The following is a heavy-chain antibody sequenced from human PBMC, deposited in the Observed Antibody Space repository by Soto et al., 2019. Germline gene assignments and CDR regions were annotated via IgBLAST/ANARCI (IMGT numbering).Heavy chain of an antibody. CDR3: ARHLQDTMVRGASQIINWFDP. CDR1: GGSISSGGYS. J-gene: IGHJ5*02. V-gene: IGHV4-61*08. Sequence: SETLSLTCAVSGGSISSGGYSWSWIRQPPGKGLEWIGYIYYSGSTNYNPSLKSRVTISVDTSKNQFSLKLSSVTAADTAVYYCARHLQDTMVRGASQIINWFDPWGQGTLVTVSS. D-gene: IGHD3-10*01. CDR2: IYYSGST.